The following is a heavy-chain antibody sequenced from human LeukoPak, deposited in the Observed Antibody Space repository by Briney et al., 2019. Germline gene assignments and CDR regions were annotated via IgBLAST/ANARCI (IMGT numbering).Heavy chain of an antibody. CDR3: AREESDDYVWGSYRYNQGPFDY. D-gene: IGHD3-16*02. CDR1: GYTFTSYG. CDR2: ISAYNGNT. Sequence: GASVKVSCKASGYTFTSYGISWVRQAPGQGLEWMGWISAYNGNTNYAQKLQGRVTMTTDTSTSTAYMELRSLRSDDTAVYYRAREESDDYVWGSYRYNQGPFDYWGQGTLVTVSS. V-gene: IGHV1-18*01. J-gene: IGHJ4*02.